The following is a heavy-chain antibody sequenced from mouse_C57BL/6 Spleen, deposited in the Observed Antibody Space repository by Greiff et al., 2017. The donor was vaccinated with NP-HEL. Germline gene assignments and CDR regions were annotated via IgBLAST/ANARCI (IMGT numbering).Heavy chain of an antibody. CDR3: ASSIYDGYYDAMDY. D-gene: IGHD2-3*01. J-gene: IGHJ4*01. Sequence: EVKLQQSGPELVKPGASVKISCKASGYTFTDYYMNWVKQSHGKSLEWIGDINPNNGGTSYNQKFKGKATLTVDKSSSTAYMELRSLTSEDSAVYYCASSIYDGYYDAMDYWGQGTSVTVSS. V-gene: IGHV1-26*01. CDR2: INPNNGGT. CDR1: GYTFTDYY.